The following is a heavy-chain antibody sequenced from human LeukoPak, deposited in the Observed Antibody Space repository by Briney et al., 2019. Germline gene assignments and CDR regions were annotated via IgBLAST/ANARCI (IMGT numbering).Heavy chain of an antibody. CDR2: ITASSTAI. D-gene: IGHD3-9*01. CDR3: ARTYYDILTGYNPYFDY. CDR1: GFTFRNYG. Sequence: PGGSLRLSCAASGFTFRNYGMNWVRQAPGKGLEWVSSITASSTAIYSADSVKGRFTISRDNAKNFLYLQMNSLRAEDTAVYYCARTYYDILTGYNPYFDYWGQGILVTVSS. J-gene: IGHJ4*02. V-gene: IGHV3-21*01.